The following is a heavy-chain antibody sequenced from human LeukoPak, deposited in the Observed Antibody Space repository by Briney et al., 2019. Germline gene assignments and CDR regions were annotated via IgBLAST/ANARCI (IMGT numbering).Heavy chain of an antibody. V-gene: IGHV3-74*01. D-gene: IGHD1-20*01. J-gene: IGHJ4*02. CDR2: INSDGSST. Sequence: GSLRLSCAASGFTFSSYWMHWVRQAPGKGLVWVSRINSDGSSTSYADSVKGRFTISRDNSKDALSLQMNSLRAEDTAVYYCARLTGEALDYWGQGTLVTVSS. CDR3: ARLTGEALDY. CDR1: GFTFSSYW.